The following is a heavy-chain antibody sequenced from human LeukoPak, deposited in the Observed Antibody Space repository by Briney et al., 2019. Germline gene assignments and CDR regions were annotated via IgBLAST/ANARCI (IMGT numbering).Heavy chain of an antibody. J-gene: IGHJ4*02. CDR1: GGTFSSYA. D-gene: IGHD3-9*01. Sequence: SVNVSCKASGGTFSSYAISWVRQAPGQGLEWMGGIIPIFGTANYAQKFQGRVTITADESTSTAYMELSSLRSEDTAVYYCARGSLRYSDWLLSYDYWGQGTLVTVSS. V-gene: IGHV1-69*13. CDR2: IIPIFGTA. CDR3: ARGSLRYSDWLLSYDY.